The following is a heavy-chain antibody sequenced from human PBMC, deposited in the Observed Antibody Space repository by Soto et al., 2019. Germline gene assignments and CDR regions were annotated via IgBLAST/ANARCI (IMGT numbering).Heavy chain of an antibody. Sequence: GGSLRLSCAASKFSFNNYWMHWVRQVPGKGPAWVSRINHDGSKTEYADSVKGRFTISRDNTKNTLYLQMNSLRVEDTAMYYCVREPWGFSGTWYDYWGQGTLVTVSS. CDR1: KFSFNNYW. V-gene: IGHV3-74*01. CDR3: VREPWGFSGTWYDY. D-gene: IGHD6-13*01. J-gene: IGHJ4*02. CDR2: INHDGSKT.